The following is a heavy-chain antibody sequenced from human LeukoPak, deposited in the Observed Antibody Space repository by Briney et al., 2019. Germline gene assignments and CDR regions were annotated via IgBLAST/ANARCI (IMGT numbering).Heavy chain of an antibody. CDR3: ARSRGLAGAATVIDY. Sequence: PSETLSLTCTVSGGPISNYYWPWFRQSPGQGLDGMGYVYNSGITDYNPSLKSRLTISLDTSKNQFSLRLSSMTAADTAVYYCARSRGLAGAATVIDYWGQGTRVIVSS. D-gene: IGHD6-25*01. J-gene: IGHJ4*02. V-gene: IGHV4-59*08. CDR2: VYNSGIT. CDR1: GGPISNYY.